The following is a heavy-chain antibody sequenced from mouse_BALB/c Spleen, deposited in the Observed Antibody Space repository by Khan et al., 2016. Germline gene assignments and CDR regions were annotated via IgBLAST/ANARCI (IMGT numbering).Heavy chain of an antibody. Sequence: VQLKESGPSLVKPSQTLSLTCSVTGDSITSGYWNWIRKLPGIKLEYMGYISYSGSTYYNPSLKSRISITRDTSKNQSFLKLISVTNEDTATYYCARYDGSSYVRAMDYWGQGTAVTVSS. CDR3: ARYDGSSYVRAMDY. CDR2: ISYSGST. D-gene: IGHD1-1*01. V-gene: IGHV3-8*02. CDR1: GDSITSGY. J-gene: IGHJ4*01.